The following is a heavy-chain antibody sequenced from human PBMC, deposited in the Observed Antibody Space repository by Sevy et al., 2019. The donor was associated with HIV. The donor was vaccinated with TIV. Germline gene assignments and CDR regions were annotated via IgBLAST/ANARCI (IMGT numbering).Heavy chain of an antibody. CDR2: IWYDGSNK. V-gene: IGHV3-33*01. Sequence: GGSLRLSCAASGVTFSSYGMHWVRQAPGKGLEWVAVIWYDGSNKYYADSVKGRFTISRDNSKNTLYLQMNSLRAEDTAVYYCARDRTIVIAARPSNWFDPWGQGTLVTVSS. D-gene: IGHD6-6*01. J-gene: IGHJ5*02. CDR1: GVTFSSYG. CDR3: ARDRTIVIAARPSNWFDP.